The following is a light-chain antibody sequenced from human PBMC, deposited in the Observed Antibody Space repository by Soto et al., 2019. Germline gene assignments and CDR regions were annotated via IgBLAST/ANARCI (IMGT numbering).Light chain of an antibody. V-gene: IGKV3-11*01. J-gene: IGKJ3*01. Sequence: EIVLTQSPATLSLSPGERATLSCRASQSVSSYLAWYQQKHGQAPRLLIYDASNRATGIPARFSGSGSVTDFTLTISSLEPEDVAVYYCQQPSNWPLTFGPGTKVDIK. CDR1: QSVSSY. CDR2: DAS. CDR3: QQPSNWPLT.